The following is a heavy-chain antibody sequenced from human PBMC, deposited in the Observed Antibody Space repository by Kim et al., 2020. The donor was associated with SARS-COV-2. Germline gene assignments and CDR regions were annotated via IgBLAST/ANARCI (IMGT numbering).Heavy chain of an antibody. CDR3: ASCSTSCSLYGMDV. D-gene: IGHD2-2*01. CDR2: IYHSGST. J-gene: IGHJ6*02. Sequence: SETLSLTCAVSGGSISSSNWWSWVRQPPGKGLEWIGEIYHSGSTNYNPSLKSRVTISVDKSKNQFSLKLSSVTAADTAVYYCASCSTSCSLYGMDVWGQGTTVTVSS. V-gene: IGHV4-4*02. CDR1: GGSISSSNW.